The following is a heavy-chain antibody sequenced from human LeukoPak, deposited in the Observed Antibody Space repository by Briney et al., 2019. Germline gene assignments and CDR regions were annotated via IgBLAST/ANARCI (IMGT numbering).Heavy chain of an antibody. CDR1: GFTFSSYA. J-gene: IGHJ6*02. D-gene: IGHD6-13*01. CDR2: ISGSGGRT. CDR3: AKGSYSSPDYGMDV. Sequence: GGSMRLSCAASGFTFSSYAMSWVRQARGKGLEWGTAISGSGGRTYYAESGKERFTISRDNSKNTLYLQMNSLRAEDTAVYYCAKGSYSSPDYGMDVWGQGTTVTVSS. V-gene: IGHV3-23*01.